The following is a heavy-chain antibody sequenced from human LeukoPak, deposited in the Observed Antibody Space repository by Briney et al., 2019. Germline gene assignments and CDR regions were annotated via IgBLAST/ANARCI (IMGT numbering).Heavy chain of an antibody. CDR3: ARVADYGDYEGTIDY. CDR1: GFXFSRYT. V-gene: IGHV3-64*01. D-gene: IGHD4-17*01. J-gene: IGHJ4*02. CDR2: IRSNGGST. Sequence: GGSLRLSCAASGFXFSRYTMHWVRQAPGKGLESISAIRSNGGSTYYANSVKGRFTISRDNSKNTLYLQMGSLRAEDMAVYYCARVADYGDYEGTIDYWGQGTLVTVSS.